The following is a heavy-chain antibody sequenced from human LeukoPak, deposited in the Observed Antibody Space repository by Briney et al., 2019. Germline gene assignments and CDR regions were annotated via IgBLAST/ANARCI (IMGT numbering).Heavy chain of an antibody. V-gene: IGHV4-39*07. J-gene: IGHJ4*02. CDR2: INHSGST. D-gene: IGHD5-18*01. CDR3: ARGPAPVDTPMVYYFDY. CDR1: GGSISSRSYY. Sequence: PSETLSLTCTVSGGSISSRSYYWSWIRQPPGKGLEWIGEINHSGSTNYNPSLKSRVTISVDTSKNQFSLKLSSVTAADTAVYYCARGPAPVDTPMVYYFDYWGQGTRVTVSS.